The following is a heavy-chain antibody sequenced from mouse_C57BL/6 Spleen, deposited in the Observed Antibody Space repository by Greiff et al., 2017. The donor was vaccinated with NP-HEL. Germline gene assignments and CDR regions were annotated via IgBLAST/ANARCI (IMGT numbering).Heavy chain of an antibody. CDR2: IDPNSGGT. D-gene: IGHD2-5*01. CDR3: ARGSTYYSNMDY. V-gene: IGHV1-72*01. Sequence: VQLQQPGAELVTPGASVKLSCKASGYTFTSYWMHWVKQRPGRGLEWIGWIDPNSGGTKYNEKFKSKATLTVDKPSSTAYMQLSSRTSEDSAGYYCARGSTYYSNMDYWGQGTSVTVSS. CDR1: GYTFTSYW. J-gene: IGHJ4*01.